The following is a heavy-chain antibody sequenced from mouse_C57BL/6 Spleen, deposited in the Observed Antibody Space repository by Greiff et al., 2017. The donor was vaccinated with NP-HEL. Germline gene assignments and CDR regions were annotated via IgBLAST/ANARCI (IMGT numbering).Heavy chain of an antibody. Sequence: EVKLVESGAGLVKPGGSLKLSCAASGFTFSDYGMHWVRQAPEKGLEWVAYISSGSSTIYYADKVKGRFPLSRDNAKNTLFLQKTSLRSEDTAMYYCAMGGYGNYSVFAYWGQGTLVTVSA. CDR2: ISSGSSTI. CDR1: GFTFSDYG. CDR3: AMGGYGNYSVFAY. J-gene: IGHJ3*01. D-gene: IGHD2-1*01. V-gene: IGHV5-17*01.